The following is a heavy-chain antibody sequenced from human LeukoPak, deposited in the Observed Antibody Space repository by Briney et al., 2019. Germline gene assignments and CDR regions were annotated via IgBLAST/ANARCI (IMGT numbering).Heavy chain of an antibody. V-gene: IGHV4-59*01. D-gene: IGHD5-12*01. J-gene: IGHJ4*02. CDR1: GGSISSYY. CDR3: ARTQPNPTRYYFDY. Sequence: SETLSLTCTVSGGSISSYYWSWIRQPPGKGLEWIGYIYYSGSTNYNPSLKSRVTISVDTSKNQFSLKLSSVTAADTAVYYCARTQPNPTRYYFDYWGQGTLVTVSS. CDR2: IYYSGST.